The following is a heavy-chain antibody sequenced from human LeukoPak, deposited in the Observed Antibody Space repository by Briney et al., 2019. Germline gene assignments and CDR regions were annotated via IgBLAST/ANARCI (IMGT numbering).Heavy chain of an antibody. Sequence: GGSLRLSCAAAGFTFSHYGMHWVRQAPGKGLEWVAVIWSDGTNQYYADSVKGRFTISRDDSGNTVYLQMNSLRPEDTGVYYCAKDAQRGFDYSNSLEHWGQGTPVTVST. CDR1: GFTFSHYG. D-gene: IGHD4-11*01. CDR3: AKDAQRGFDYSNSLEH. J-gene: IGHJ5*02. CDR2: IWSDGTNQ. V-gene: IGHV3-33*06.